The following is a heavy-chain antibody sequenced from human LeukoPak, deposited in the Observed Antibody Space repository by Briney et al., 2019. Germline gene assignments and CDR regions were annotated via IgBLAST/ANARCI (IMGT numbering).Heavy chain of an antibody. Sequence: SETLSLTCTVSGGSISSYYWSWIRQPPGEGLEWIGYIYYSGSTYYNPSLKSRVTISVDTSKNQFSLKLSSVTAADTAAYYCARSITMVRGVRALGIWGQGTMVTVSS. J-gene: IGHJ3*02. CDR2: IYYSGST. D-gene: IGHD3-10*01. V-gene: IGHV4-59*12. CDR1: GGSISSYY. CDR3: ARSITMVRGVRALGI.